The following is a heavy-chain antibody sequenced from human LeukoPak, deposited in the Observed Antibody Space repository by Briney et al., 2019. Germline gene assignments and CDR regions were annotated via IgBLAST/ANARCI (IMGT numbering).Heavy chain of an antibody. J-gene: IGHJ3*02. CDR1: GFTFSSYA. V-gene: IGHV3-23*01. Sequence: PGGSLRLSCAASGFTFSSYAMSWVRQAPGKGLEWVSAICGSGGSTYYADSVRGRFTISRDTSKNTLYLQMNRQRAKDRAVYDCAKDSITIFGVVIRQDAFDIWGQGTMVTVSS. CDR3: AKDSITIFGVVIRQDAFDI. D-gene: IGHD3-3*01. CDR2: ICGSGGST.